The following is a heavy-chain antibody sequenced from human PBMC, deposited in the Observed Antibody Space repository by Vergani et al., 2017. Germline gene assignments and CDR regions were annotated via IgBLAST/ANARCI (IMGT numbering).Heavy chain of an antibody. V-gene: IGHV4-39*01. CDR2: IYYSGTT. D-gene: IGHD3-10*01. J-gene: IGHJ4*02. CDR3: WCGSGEDFDY. Sequence: QLQLQESGPGLVKPSETLSLTCTVSGGSISSGSYYWGWVRQPPGKGLEWIGTIYYSGTTHYNPSLKSRVTISVDTSKNQLSLKLSSVTAADTAVYYCWCGSGEDFDYWGQGTLVTVSS. CDR1: GGSISSGSYY.